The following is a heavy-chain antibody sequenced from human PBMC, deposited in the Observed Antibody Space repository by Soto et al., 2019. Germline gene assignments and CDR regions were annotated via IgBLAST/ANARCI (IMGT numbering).Heavy chain of an antibody. J-gene: IGHJ5*02. CDR3: ARVVPYSGSYWTFDP. CDR2: IYYSGST. D-gene: IGHD1-26*01. Sequence: SETLSLTCAVSCDSISRGYHWAWIRQPPGKGLEWIGYIYYSGSTNYNPSLKSRVTISVDTSKNQFSLKLSSVTAADTAVYYCARVVPYSGSYWTFDPWGQGTLVTVSS. V-gene: IGHV4-61*01. CDR1: CDSISRGYH.